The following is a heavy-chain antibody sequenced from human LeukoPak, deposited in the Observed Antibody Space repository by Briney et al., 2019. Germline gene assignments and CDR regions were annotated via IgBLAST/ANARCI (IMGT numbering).Heavy chain of an antibody. Sequence: PSETLSLTCTVSGGPISTYYWSWIRQPPGRGLEWIGYSYFSGSTIYNPSLKSRVSISIDTTKSQFSLNLTSVTAADTAVYYCVRGADWFDPWGQGTLVTVSS. J-gene: IGHJ5*02. V-gene: IGHV4-59*08. CDR3: VRGADWFDP. CDR1: GGPISTYY. CDR2: SYFSGST. D-gene: IGHD3-16*01.